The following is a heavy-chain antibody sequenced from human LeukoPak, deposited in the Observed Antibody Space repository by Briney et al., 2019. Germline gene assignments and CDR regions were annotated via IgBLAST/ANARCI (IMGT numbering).Heavy chain of an antibody. V-gene: IGHV3-11*04. CDR3: ARISRWQLIPMYYFDY. J-gene: IGHJ4*02. Sequence: GGSLRLSCAASGFTFSDYYMSWIRQAPGKGLEWVSYISSSGSTIYYADSVKGRFTISRDNAKNSLYLQMNSLRAEDTAVCYCARISRWQLIPMYYFDYWGQGTLVTVSS. CDR1: GFTFSDYY. CDR2: ISSSGSTI. D-gene: IGHD2-15*01.